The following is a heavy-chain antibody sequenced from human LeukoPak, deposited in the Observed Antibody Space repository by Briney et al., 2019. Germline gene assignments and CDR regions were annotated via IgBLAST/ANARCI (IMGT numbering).Heavy chain of an antibody. Sequence: GGSLRLSCAASGFTFSSYGMHWVRQAPGKGLEWVAYIRYDGSNKYYADSVKGRFTISRDNSKNALYLQMNSLRAEDTAVYYCAKDRSGSYSQGLDYWGQGTLVTVSS. V-gene: IGHV3-30*02. J-gene: IGHJ4*02. D-gene: IGHD1-26*01. CDR2: IRYDGSNK. CDR3: AKDRSGSYSQGLDY. CDR1: GFTFSSYG.